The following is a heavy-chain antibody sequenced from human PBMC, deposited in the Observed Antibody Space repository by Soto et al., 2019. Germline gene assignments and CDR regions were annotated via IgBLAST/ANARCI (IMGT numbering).Heavy chain of an antibody. J-gene: IGHJ4*02. V-gene: IGHV1-18*01. D-gene: IGHD5-18*01. CDR1: GYTFSSYG. CDR2: FNTYNGNT. CDR3: ARERGGYSYGDY. Sequence: QVQLVQSGAEVKKPGASVKVSCKASGYTFSSYGITWVRQAPGQRLEWMGWFNTYNGNTKYAQKLQGRVTMTTDTSTSTAYMELRSLRSDDTAVYYCARERGGYSYGDYWGQGALVTVSS.